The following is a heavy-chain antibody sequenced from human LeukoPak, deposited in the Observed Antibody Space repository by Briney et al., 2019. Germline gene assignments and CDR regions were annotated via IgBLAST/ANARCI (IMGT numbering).Heavy chain of an antibody. V-gene: IGHV4-39*07. Sequence: SETLSLTCTVSGGSISSTNYHWGWIRQPPGKGLEWIGYIFHSGTTYYNPSLRSRVTISVDTSENQFSLNLGSVTAADTAVYYCAKYDSSGPRFDSWGPGTLVTVSS. CDR1: GGSISSTNYH. CDR2: IFHSGTT. D-gene: IGHD6-19*01. J-gene: IGHJ4*02. CDR3: AKYDSSGPRFDS.